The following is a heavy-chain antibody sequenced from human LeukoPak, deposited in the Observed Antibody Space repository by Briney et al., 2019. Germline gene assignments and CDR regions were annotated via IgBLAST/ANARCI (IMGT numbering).Heavy chain of an antibody. Sequence: SGPTLVKPTQTLTPTCTFSGFSLSTSGVGVGWIRQPPGKALEWLALIYWNDDKRYSPSLKSRLTITKDTSKNQVVLTMTNMDPVDTATYYCAHRDYNKYPFAFDIWGQGTMVTVSS. V-gene: IGHV2-5*01. D-gene: IGHD4-11*01. CDR1: GFSLSTSGVG. CDR3: AHRDYNKYPFAFDI. J-gene: IGHJ3*02. CDR2: IYWNDDK.